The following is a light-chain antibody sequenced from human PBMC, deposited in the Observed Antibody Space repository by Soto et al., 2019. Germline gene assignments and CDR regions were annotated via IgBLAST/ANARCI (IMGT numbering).Light chain of an antibody. CDR1: QSIRSN. V-gene: IGKV3-15*01. CDR2: AAS. CDR3: QQNNIWPYT. Sequence: EIWMTQSPSTLAASPGEWATLSCRASQSIRSNLAWYQQRPGKAPRLLIYAASTRDTGIPARFSGSGSGTEFTLIIASLQSEDFEVYFCQQNNIWPYTFGQGTKVDIK. J-gene: IGKJ2*01.